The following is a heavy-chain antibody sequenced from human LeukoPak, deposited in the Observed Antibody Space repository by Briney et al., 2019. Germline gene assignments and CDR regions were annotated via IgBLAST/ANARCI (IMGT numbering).Heavy chain of an antibody. Sequence: GGSLRLSCAASGFTLTYYAMHRVRQAPGKGPERVAVTSYDGNKKYYADSVKGRFTISRDSSKNTLYLQMSSLRAEDTAVYYCARSSYDYGGIEGPFDYWGQGTLGTVSS. CDR1: GFTLTYYA. CDR2: TSYDGNKK. J-gene: IGHJ4*02. CDR3: ARSSYDYGGIEGPFDY. V-gene: IGHV3-30*15. D-gene: IGHD4-23*01.